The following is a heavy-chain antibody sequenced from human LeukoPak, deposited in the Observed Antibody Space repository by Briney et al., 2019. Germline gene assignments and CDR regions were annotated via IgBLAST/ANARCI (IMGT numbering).Heavy chain of an antibody. CDR3: ARVPGVAVAGTRYFDY. Sequence: ASVKVSCKASGYTFTSYYMHWVRQAPGQGLEWMGIINPSGGSTSYAQKFQGRVTMTRDTSTSTVYMELSSLRSEDTAVYYRARVPGVAVAGTRYFDYWGQGTLVAVSS. V-gene: IGHV1-46*01. J-gene: IGHJ4*02. CDR2: INPSGGST. CDR1: GYTFTSYY. D-gene: IGHD6-19*01.